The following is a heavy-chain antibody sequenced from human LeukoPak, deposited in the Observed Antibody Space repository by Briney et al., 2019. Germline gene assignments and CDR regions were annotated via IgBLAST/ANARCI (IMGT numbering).Heavy chain of an antibody. CDR3: ARAVVVTAISAY. V-gene: IGHV4-39*01. CDR1: GGSISSSSYY. D-gene: IGHD2-21*02. J-gene: IGHJ4*02. Sequence: SETLSLTCTVSGGSISSSSYYWGWIRQPPGKGLEWIGSIYYSGSTYYNPSLKSRVTISVDTSKNQFSLKLSSVTAADTAVYYCARAVVVTAISAYWGQGTLVTVSS. CDR2: IYYSGST.